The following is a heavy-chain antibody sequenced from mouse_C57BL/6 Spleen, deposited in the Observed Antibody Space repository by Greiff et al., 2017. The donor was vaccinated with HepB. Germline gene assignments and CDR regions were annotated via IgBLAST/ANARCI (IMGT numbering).Heavy chain of an antibody. CDR3: ARDSPDGFAY. J-gene: IGHJ3*01. CDR1: GYAFTNYL. D-gene: IGHD3-2*01. Sequence: QVQLQQSGAELVRPGTSVKVSCKASGYAFTNYLIEWVKQRPGQGLEWIGVINPGSGGTNYNEKFKGKATLTADKSSSTAYMQLSSLTSEDSAVYFCARDSPDGFAYWGQGTLVTVSA. CDR2: INPGSGGT. V-gene: IGHV1-54*01.